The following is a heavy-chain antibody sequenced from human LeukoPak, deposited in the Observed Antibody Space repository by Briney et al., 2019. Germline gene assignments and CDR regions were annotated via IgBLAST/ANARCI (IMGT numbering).Heavy chain of an antibody. CDR1: GGSISSSNW. J-gene: IGHJ5*02. CDR3: ARHPPLVGATPINWFDP. CDR2: IYHSENT. Sequence: SGTLSLTCAVSGGSISSSNWWSWVRQPPGKGLEWIGEIYHSENTNYNPSLKSRVTISVDTSKNQFSLKLSSVTAADTAVYYCARHPPLVGATPINWFDPWGQGTLVTVSS. D-gene: IGHD1-26*01. V-gene: IGHV4-4*02.